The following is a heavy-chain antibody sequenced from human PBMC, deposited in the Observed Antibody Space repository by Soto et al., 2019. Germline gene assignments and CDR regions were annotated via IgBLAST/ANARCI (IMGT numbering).Heavy chain of an antibody. Sequence: PSETLSLTCTVSGGSISSGGYYWSWIRQHPGKGLEWIGYIYYSGRTYHNPSLKSRVTISVDTSKNQFSLKLSSVTAADTAVYYCARDLVGATSGRYYYYGMDVWGQGTTVTVS. V-gene: IGHV4-31*03. CDR2: IYYSGRT. CDR3: ARDLVGATSGRYYYYGMDV. D-gene: IGHD1-26*01. CDR1: GGSISSGGYY. J-gene: IGHJ6*02.